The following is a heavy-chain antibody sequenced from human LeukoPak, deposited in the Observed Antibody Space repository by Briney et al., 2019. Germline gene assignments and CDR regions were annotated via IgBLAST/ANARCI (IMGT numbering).Heavy chain of an antibody. Sequence: GGSLRLSCVGSGFTFRSHAMSWVRQAPEKGLEFVSGIYENGGTTYYADSVKGRFTISRDNSKSTLDLQMNSLSAEDTAVYYCARASYSETYQYYFDYWGQGTLVTVSS. V-gene: IGHV3-23*01. CDR1: GFTFRSHA. D-gene: IGHD1-26*01. J-gene: IGHJ4*02. CDR3: ARASYSETYQYYFDY. CDR2: IYENGGTT.